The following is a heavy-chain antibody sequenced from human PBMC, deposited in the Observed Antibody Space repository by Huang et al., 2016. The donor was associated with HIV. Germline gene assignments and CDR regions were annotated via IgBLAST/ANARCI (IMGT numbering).Heavy chain of an antibody. Sequence: QVQLQESGPGLVKPSETLSLTCTVSGGSISSYYWSWIRQPAGKGLEWIGRNYTRGSTNYNPSLKSRVTMSVDTSKIQFSLKLSSVTAADTAVYYCARDRGAVAWWYFDLWGRGTLVTVSS. CDR1: GGSISSYY. D-gene: IGHD6-19*01. CDR3: ARDRGAVAWWYFDL. V-gene: IGHV4-4*07. CDR2: NYTRGST. J-gene: IGHJ2*01.